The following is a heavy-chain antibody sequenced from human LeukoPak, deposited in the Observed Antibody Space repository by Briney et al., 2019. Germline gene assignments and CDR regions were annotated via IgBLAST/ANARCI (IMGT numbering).Heavy chain of an antibody. Sequence: GGSLRLSCAASGFTFSNAWMSWVRQAPGKGPEWVGRIKSKTDGGTTDYAAPVKGRFTISRDDSKNTLYLQMNSLKTEDTAVYYCTTEVNYDILTGSSYYFDYCGQGTLVTVSS. CDR3: TTEVNYDILTGSSYYFDY. V-gene: IGHV3-15*01. J-gene: IGHJ4*02. CDR2: IKSKTDGGTT. CDR1: GFTFSNAW. D-gene: IGHD3-9*01.